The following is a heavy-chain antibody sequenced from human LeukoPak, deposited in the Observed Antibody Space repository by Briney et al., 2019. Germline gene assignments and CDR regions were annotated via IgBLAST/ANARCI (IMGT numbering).Heavy chain of an antibody. J-gene: IGHJ4*02. D-gene: IGHD2-2*01. CDR3: ARALGYCSSTSCYVYFDY. CDR2: IYSGGST. V-gene: IGHV3-66*01. CDR1: GFTVSSNY. Sequence: QPGGPLRLSCAASGFTVSSNYMSWVRQAPGKGLEWVSVIYSGGSTYYADSVKGRFTISRDNSKNTLYLQMNSLRAEDTAVYYCARALGYCSSTSCYVYFDYWGQGTLVTVSS.